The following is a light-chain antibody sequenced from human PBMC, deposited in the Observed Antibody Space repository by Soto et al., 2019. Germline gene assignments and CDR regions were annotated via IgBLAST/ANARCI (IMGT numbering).Light chain of an antibody. V-gene: IGKV3-20*01. CDR3: QQYGSSGT. J-gene: IGKJ1*01. CDR2: GAS. Sequence: EIVLTQSPGTLSLSPGERATLSCRASQSVSNNYLAWYQQKPGQAPRLLIYGASNRANGIPGRVSGSGSGTDFTLTISRLEPEDFAVYYCQQYGSSGTFGQGTKVEIK. CDR1: QSVSNNY.